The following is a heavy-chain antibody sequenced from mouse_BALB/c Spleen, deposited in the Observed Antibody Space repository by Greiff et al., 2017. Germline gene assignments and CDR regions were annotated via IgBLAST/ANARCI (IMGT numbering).Heavy chain of an antibody. CDR3: ARGDYSGFAY. V-gene: IGHV5-9-4*01. CDR2: ISSGGSYT. J-gene: IGHJ3*01. Sequence: EVHLVESGGGLVKPGGSLKLSCAASGFTFSSYALSWVRQSPEKRLEWVAEISSGGSYTYYPDTVTGRCTISRDNAKNTLYLEMSSLRSEDTAMYYCARGDYSGFAYWGQGTLVTVSA. CDR1: GFTFSSYA. D-gene: IGHD2-4*01.